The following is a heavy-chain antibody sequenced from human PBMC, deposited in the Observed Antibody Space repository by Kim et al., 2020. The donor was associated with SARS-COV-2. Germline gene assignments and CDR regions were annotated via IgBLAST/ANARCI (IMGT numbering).Heavy chain of an antibody. Sequence: GGSLRLSCAASGFTFSGYWMSWVRQAPGKGLEWVANIKYDGSEKYYVDSVKGRFTISRDNAKNSLYLQMNSLLVEDTAVYYCARKNNFDFWGQGTLVTVSS. CDR1: GFTFSGYW. V-gene: IGHV3-7*01. J-gene: IGHJ4*02. CDR3: ARKNNFDF. CDR2: IKYDGSEK.